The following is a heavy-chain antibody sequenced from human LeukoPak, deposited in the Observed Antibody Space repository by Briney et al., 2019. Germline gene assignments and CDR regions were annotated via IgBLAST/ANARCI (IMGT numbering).Heavy chain of an antibody. J-gene: IGHJ4*02. CDR2: ISYDGSNK. Sequence: GGSLRLSCAASGFTFSTYVMHWVRQAPGKGLEWVALISYDGSNKYYADSVKGRFTISRDNSKNTLYLQMNSLRAEDTAVFYCIRGTVGAPGNDYWGQGTLVTVSS. D-gene: IGHD1-26*01. CDR1: GFTFSTYV. V-gene: IGHV3-30*03. CDR3: IRGTVGAPGNDY.